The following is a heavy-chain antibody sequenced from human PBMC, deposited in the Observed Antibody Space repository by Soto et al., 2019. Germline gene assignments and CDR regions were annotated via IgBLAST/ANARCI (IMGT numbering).Heavy chain of an antibody. J-gene: IGHJ4*02. V-gene: IGHV3-23*01. CDR1: GFTFSSYA. D-gene: IGHD3-10*01. Sequence: EVQLLESGGGLVQPGGSLRLSCAASGFTFSSYAMSWVRQAPGKGLEWVSAISGSGGSTYYADSVKGRFTISRDNSKNTLYLQMNSLRAEDTAVYYCAKKNRVRGVISEYYFDYWGQGTLVTVSS. CDR2: ISGSGGST. CDR3: AKKNRVRGVISEYYFDY.